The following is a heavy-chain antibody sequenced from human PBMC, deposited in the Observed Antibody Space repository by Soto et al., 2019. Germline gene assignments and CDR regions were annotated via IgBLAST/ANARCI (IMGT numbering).Heavy chain of an antibody. CDR3: ARVHLLVLDAFDI. CDR2: INPNSGGT. D-gene: IGHD6-13*01. V-gene: IGHV1-2*02. CDR1: GYTFTGYY. J-gene: IGHJ3*02. Sequence: GASVKVSCKASGYTFTGYYVHWVRQAPGQGLEWMGWINPNSGGTNYAQKFQGRVTMTRDTSISTAYMELSRLRSDDTAVYYCARVHLLVLDAFDIWGQRTMVTVSS.